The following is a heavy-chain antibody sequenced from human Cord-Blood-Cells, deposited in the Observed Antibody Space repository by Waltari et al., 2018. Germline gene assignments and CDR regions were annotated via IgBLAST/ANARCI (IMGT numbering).Heavy chain of an antibody. CDR2: IIPIFGTA. V-gene: IGHV1-69*01. J-gene: IGHJ3*02. CDR3: ARDTAYCGGDCYSAFDI. D-gene: IGHD2-21*02. Sequence: QVQLVQSGAEVKKPGPSVKVSCKASGGTPSSYPLSWVRQALVLGLEWMGGIIPIFGTANYAQKFQGRVTITADESTSTAYMELSSLRSEDTAVYYCARDTAYCGGDCYSAFDIWGQGTMVTVSS. CDR1: GGTPSSYP.